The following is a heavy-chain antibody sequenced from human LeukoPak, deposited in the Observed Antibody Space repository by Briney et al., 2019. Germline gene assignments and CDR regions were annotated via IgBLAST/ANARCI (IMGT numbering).Heavy chain of an antibody. Sequence: GGSLRLSCAASGFTVNKYWMNWVRQAPVKGLEWVANVKQDGSEKRYVDSVKGRFTISRDNTMNSLYLQMDSLRAEDTAVYYCARGPNSGYSWFDPWGQGTLVTVSS. D-gene: IGHD5-12*01. CDR2: VKQDGSEK. J-gene: IGHJ5*02. CDR3: ARGPNSGYSWFDP. V-gene: IGHV3-7*03. CDR1: GFTVNKYW.